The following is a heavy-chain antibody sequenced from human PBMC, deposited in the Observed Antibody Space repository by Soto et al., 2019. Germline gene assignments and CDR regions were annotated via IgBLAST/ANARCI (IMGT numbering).Heavy chain of an antibody. Sequence: QVQLVQSGAQVKKPGSSVKVSCTASGGTFGRYTISWVRQAPGQGLEWMGGIIPVLGNANLAQKFQDRVTFTADEAKSTSYMELSSLRSEDTAVYYCARGSDILTGTNAAFAHWGQGTLVNVSS. CDR2: IIPVLGNA. CDR3: ARGSDILTGTNAAFAH. CDR1: GGTFGRYT. J-gene: IGHJ4*02. D-gene: IGHD3-9*01. V-gene: IGHV1-69*01.